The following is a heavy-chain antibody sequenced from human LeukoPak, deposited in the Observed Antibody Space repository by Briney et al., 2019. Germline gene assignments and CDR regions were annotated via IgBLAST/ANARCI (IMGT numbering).Heavy chain of an antibody. CDR1: GYTFTGYY. V-gene: IGHV1-2*02. J-gene: IGHJ6*03. D-gene: IGHD3-9*01. CDR2: INPNSGGT. Sequence: ASVKVSCKASGYTFTGYYMHWVRQAPGQGLEWMGWINPNSGGTNYAQKFQGRVTMTRDTSISTAYMELSRLRSDDTAVYYCATSYYDILTGYGPYYYYYMDVWGKGTTVTISS. CDR3: ATSYYDILTGYGPYYYYYMDV.